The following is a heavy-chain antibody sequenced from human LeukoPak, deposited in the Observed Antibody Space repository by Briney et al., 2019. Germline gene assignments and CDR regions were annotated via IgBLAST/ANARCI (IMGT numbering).Heavy chain of an antibody. CDR2: IYYSGST. CDR1: SGSLSSSSYY. D-gene: IGHD3-22*01. CDR3: AVNYYDGSGYYSHCQTDD. V-gene: IGHV4-39*01. Sequence: SETLSLTCTVSSGSLSSSSYYWGWIRQPPGKGLEWIGSIYYSGSTYYNPSLKSRVTISVDTSKNQFSLKLSSVTAADTAVYYCAVNYYDGSGYYSHCQTDDWVQGTLVTVSS. J-gene: IGHJ4*02.